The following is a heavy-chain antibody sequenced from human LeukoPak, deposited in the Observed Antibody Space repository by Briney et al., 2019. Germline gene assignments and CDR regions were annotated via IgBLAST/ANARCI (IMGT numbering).Heavy chain of an antibody. Sequence: GGSLRLSCAASGFTFSSYSMNWVRQAPGKGLEWVSSISSSSSYIYYADSVKGRFTISRDNAKNSLYLQMNSLRAEDTALYYCAKGSIPDYGDYREYFQHWGQGTLVTVSS. CDR1: GFTFSSYS. J-gene: IGHJ1*01. V-gene: IGHV3-21*04. D-gene: IGHD4-17*01. CDR3: AKGSIPDYGDYREYFQH. CDR2: ISSSSSYI.